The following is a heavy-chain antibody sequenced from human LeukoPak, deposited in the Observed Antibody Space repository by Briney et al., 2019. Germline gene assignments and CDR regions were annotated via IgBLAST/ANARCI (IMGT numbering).Heavy chain of an antibody. Sequence: GGSLRLSCAASGFNFGSYWMHWVRQAPGKGLVWVSRLNSDGSSTDYADSVKGRFTISRDNAKNTLYLQMNSLRAEDTAVYYCAKALKLLWFGEMVYFDYWGQGTLVTVSS. CDR2: LNSDGSST. CDR1: GFNFGSYW. V-gene: IGHV3-74*01. D-gene: IGHD3-10*01. CDR3: AKALKLLWFGEMVYFDY. J-gene: IGHJ4*02.